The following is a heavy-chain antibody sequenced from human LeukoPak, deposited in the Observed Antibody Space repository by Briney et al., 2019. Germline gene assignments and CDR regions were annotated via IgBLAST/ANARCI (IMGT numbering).Heavy chain of an antibody. D-gene: IGHD3-10*01. CDR3: ARAGFGLAPLRGTPFDY. J-gene: IGHJ4*02. V-gene: IGHV4-34*12. Sequence: SETLSLTCVVYGESFSGYYWTWIRQPPGKGLEWIGEIIDTGSTKYNSSLKSRVTISVDTSKNQSSLKLSSVTAADTAVYYCARAGFGLAPLRGTPFDYWGQGTLVTVSS. CDR2: IIDTGST. CDR1: GESFSGYY.